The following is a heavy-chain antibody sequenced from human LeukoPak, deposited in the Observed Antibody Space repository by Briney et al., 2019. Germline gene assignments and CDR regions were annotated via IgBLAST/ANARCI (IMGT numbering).Heavy chain of an antibody. Sequence: GESLKISCKGSGYSFTSYWIGWVRQMPGKGLEWMGIIYPGDSDTRYGPSFQGQVTISADKSISTAYLQWSSLKASDTAMYYCARHETYYYGSGSYLSYYYYYMDVWGKGTTVTVSS. D-gene: IGHD3-10*01. CDR2: IYPGDSDT. J-gene: IGHJ6*03. CDR3: ARHETYYYGSGSYLSYYYYYMDV. CDR1: GYSFTSYW. V-gene: IGHV5-51*01.